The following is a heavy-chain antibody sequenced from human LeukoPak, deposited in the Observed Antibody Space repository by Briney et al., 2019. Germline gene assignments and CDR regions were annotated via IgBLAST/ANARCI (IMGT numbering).Heavy chain of an antibody. V-gene: IGHV1-18*01. CDR2: ISAYNGNT. CDR3: ARVGHYGSGSYYIVDP. Sequence: ASVKVSCKASGYTFTSYGISWVRQAPGQGLEWMGWISAYNGNTNYAQKLQGRVTVTTDTSTSTAYMELRSLRSDDTAVYYCARVGHYGSGSYYIVDPWGQGTLVTVSS. CDR1: GYTFTSYG. D-gene: IGHD3-10*01. J-gene: IGHJ5*02.